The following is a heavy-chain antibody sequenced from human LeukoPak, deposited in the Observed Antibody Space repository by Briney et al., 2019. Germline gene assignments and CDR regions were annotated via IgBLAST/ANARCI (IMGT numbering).Heavy chain of an antibody. V-gene: IGHV4-59*12. CDR2: IYYSGST. J-gene: IGHJ4*02. D-gene: IGHD3-22*01. Sequence: PSEALSLTCTVSGASISGYYWSWIRQPPGKRLEWIGSIYYSGSTYYNPSLKSRVTISVDTSKNQFSLKLSSVTAADTAVYYCARVNSSGYYHPFDYWGQGTLVTVSS. CDR3: ARVNSSGYYHPFDY. CDR1: GASISGYY.